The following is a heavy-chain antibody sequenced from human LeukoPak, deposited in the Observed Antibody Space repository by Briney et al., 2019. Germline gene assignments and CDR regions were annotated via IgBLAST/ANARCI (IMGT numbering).Heavy chain of an antibody. CDR1: GYTFTSYD. CDR3: ASIGGDFEGWFDP. D-gene: IGHD2-21*02. J-gene: IGHJ5*02. V-gene: IGHV1-2*02. Sequence: ASVKVSCKASGYTFTSYDINWVRQATGQGLEWMGWINPNSGGTNYAQKFQGRVTMTRDTSISTAYMELSRLRSDDTAVYYCASIGGDFEGWFDPWGQGTLVTVSS. CDR2: INPNSGGT.